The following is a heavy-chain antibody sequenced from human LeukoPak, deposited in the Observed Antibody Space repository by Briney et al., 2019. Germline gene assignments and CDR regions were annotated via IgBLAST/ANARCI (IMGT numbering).Heavy chain of an antibody. CDR2: INHSGST. CDR1: GGSFSGYY. D-gene: IGHD1-26*01. CDR3: ARDEVEPKAIDY. Sequence: SETLPLTCAVYGGSFSGYYWSWIRQPPGKGLEWIGEINHSGSTNYNPSLKSRVTISVDTSKNQFSLKLSSVTAADTAVYYCARDEVEPKAIDYWGQGTLVTVSS. J-gene: IGHJ4*02. V-gene: IGHV4-34*01.